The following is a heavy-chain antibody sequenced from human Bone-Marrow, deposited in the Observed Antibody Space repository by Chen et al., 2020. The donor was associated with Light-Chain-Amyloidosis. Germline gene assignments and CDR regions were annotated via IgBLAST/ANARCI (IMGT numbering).Heavy chain of an antibody. CDR1: GDTLPNYW. Sequence: EVQLEQSGPEGKKPGESLKISCKGPGDTLPNYWIGRVRQMPVKGLEWMVVSSPDDSDARYSPSFEGQVTISADKSITTAYLQWRSLKASDTAMYYCARRRDGYNFDYWGQGTLVTVSS. D-gene: IGHD5-12*01. CDR2: SSPDDSDA. CDR3: ARRRDGYNFDY. J-gene: IGHJ4*02. V-gene: IGHV5-51*01.